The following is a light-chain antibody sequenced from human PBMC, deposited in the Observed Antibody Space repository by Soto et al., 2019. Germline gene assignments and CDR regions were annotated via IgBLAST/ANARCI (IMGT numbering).Light chain of an antibody. Sequence: EIVMTQSPATLSVSPGERATHSCRASRSVSSNLAWYQQRPGQGPRLLVSGASTRATGIPDRFSGSGSGTDFTLTISRLEPEDFAVYYCQQYGSSPMTFGQGTKVDIK. CDR2: GAS. CDR1: RSVSSN. V-gene: IGKV3-20*01. J-gene: IGKJ1*01. CDR3: QQYGSSPMT.